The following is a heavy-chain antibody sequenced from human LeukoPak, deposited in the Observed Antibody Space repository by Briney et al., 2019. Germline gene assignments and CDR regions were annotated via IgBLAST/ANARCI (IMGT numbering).Heavy chain of an antibody. D-gene: IGHD1-26*01. CDR1: GYTFINYG. V-gene: IGHV1-18*01. J-gene: IGHJ1*01. CDR3: ARGSREWDLRGTHFHH. Sequence: RASVKASCKASGYTFINYGISWVRQAPGQGPEWMGWISAYNANTNYTQKLRGRVTMTTDTSTSTLYMELRSLTSDDTAVYYFARGSREWDLRGTHFHHWGQGTLVTVSS. CDR2: ISAYNANT.